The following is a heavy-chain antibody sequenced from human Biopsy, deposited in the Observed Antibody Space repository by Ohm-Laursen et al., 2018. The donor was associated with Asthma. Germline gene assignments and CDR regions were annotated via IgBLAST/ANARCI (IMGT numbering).Heavy chain of an antibody. D-gene: IGHD4-17*01. CDR1: GYSLTDLS. CDR3: ASDFPKDYVRYNFQF. Sequence: SVKVSCKISGYSLTDLSMHWVRQAPGQGLEWMGGHDHEEGGTVNARRFQGRATMTEDTSTDTAYMELSSLSSDDTAMYYCASDFPKDYVRYNFQFWGQGTLVTVSS. CDR2: HDHEEGGT. J-gene: IGHJ4*02. V-gene: IGHV1-24*01.